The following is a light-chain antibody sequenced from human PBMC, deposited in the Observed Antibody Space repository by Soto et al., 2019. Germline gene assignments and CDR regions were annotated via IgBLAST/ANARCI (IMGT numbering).Light chain of an antibody. CDR1: QGISSA. V-gene: IGKV1-13*02. J-gene: IGKJ3*01. CDR2: DAS. Sequence: AIQLTQSPSSLSASVGDRVTITCRASQGISSALAWYQQKTGKAPNLLIYDASRLESGVPSRFSGSGSETDFTLTISSLQPEDFATYYCQQFNGCPFTFSPGTKVDIK. CDR3: QQFNGCPFT.